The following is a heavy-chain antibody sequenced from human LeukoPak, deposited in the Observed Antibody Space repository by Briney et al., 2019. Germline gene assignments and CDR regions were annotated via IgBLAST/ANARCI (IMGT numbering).Heavy chain of an antibody. J-gene: IGHJ4*02. CDR1: GFTFSSYG. CDR2: IRYDESNK. D-gene: IGHD6-19*01. Sequence: GGSLRLSCAASGFTFSSYGMHWVRQAPGKGLEWVAFIRYDESNKYYADSVKGRCTISRDNSKNTLYLQVNSLRAEDTAVYYCAKDLRRSSGASDAFDYWGQGTLVTVSS. CDR3: AKDLRRSSGASDAFDY. V-gene: IGHV3-30*02.